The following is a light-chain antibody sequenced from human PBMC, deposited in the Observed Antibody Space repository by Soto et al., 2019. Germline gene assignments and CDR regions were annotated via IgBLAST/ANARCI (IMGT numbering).Light chain of an antibody. J-gene: IGKJ2*01. Sequence: IQLTQSPSSLSASVGDRVTITCRARQGINSFLAWYQQKPGKAPKLLIYVASTLQSGVPSRFSGSGSGTDFTLSISSVEPEDFATYYSQQLTTSRFTFGQGNKLQIK. CDR2: VAS. V-gene: IGKV1-9*01. CDR1: QGINSF. CDR3: QQLTTSRFT.